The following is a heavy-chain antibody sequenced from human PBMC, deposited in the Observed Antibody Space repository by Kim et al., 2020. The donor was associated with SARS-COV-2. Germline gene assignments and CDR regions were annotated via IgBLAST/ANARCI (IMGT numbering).Heavy chain of an antibody. J-gene: IGHJ5*02. Sequence: SETLSLTCTVSGGSISSGGYYWSWIRQHPGKGPEWIGYIYYSGITHYNPSLKSRVTILLDTSKNQFSLKMSSVTAADTAVYYCASFWYSSSWYWFDPWGQGTLVTVSS. CDR2: IYYSGIT. V-gene: IGHV4-31*03. D-gene: IGHD6-13*01. CDR1: GGSISSGGYY. CDR3: ASFWYSSSWYWFDP.